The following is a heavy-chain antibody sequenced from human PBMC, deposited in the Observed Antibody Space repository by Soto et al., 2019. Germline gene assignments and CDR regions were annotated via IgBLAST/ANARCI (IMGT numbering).Heavy chain of an antibody. CDR2: IYYSGST. V-gene: IGHV4-59*01. Sequence: QVQLQESGPGLVKPSETLSLTCTVSGGSISSYYWSWIRQPPGKGLQWIGYIYYSGSTNYNPSLKSRVTISVDTSKKQFSLKLSSVTAADTAVYYCARVGGRYYGSGSYYHFDYWGQGTLVTVSS. D-gene: IGHD3-10*01. CDR1: GGSISSYY. J-gene: IGHJ4*02. CDR3: ARVGGRYYGSGSYYHFDY.